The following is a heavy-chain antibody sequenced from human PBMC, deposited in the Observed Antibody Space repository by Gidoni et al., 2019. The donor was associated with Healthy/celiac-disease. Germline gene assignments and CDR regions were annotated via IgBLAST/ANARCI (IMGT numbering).Heavy chain of an antibody. V-gene: IGHV3-30*01. CDR2: ISYDGSNK. CDR1: GFTFSSYA. D-gene: IGHD2-15*01. J-gene: IGHJ1*01. CDR3: ARGRRNCSGGSCYLGYFQH. Sequence: QVQLVESGGGVVQPGRSLRLYCAASGFTFSSYAMHWVRQAPGKGIEWVAVISYDGSNKYYADSVKGRFTISRDNSKNTLYLQMNSLRAEDTAVYYCARGRRNCSGGSCYLGYFQHWGQGTLVTVSS.